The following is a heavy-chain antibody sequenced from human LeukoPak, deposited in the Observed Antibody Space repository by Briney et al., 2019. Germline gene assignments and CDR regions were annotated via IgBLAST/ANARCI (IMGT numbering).Heavy chain of an antibody. V-gene: IGHV1-2*02. CDR3: ARDLSRKSAY. CDR2: IDPNSGGT. CDR1: GYSFTDYS. D-gene: IGHD1-14*01. J-gene: IGHJ4*02. Sequence: ASVKVSCKASGYSFTDYSFQWVRQAPGQGLEWMGCIDPNSGGTNYAQKFQGRVTMTRDTSISTAYMELNRLTSDDTAVYFCARDLSRKSAYWGQGTLVTVSS.